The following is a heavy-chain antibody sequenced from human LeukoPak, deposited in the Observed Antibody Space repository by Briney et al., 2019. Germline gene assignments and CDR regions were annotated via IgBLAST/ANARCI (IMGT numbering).Heavy chain of an antibody. V-gene: IGHV3-11*01. Sequence: GGSLRLSCAASGSTFSDYYMSWTRQAPGKGREWVSYISRSGSTVYYANSVKGRFTISRDNTKNSLYLQMNSLRAEDTAVYYCASHSGSYYDQLFYFYYWGQGTLVTVSS. CDR2: ISRSGSTV. CDR3: ASHSGSYYDQLFYFYY. CDR1: GSTFSDYY. J-gene: IGHJ4*02. D-gene: IGHD1-26*01.